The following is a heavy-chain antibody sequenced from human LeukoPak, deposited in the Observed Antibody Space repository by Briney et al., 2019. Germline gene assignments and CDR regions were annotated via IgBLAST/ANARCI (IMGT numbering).Heavy chain of an antibody. V-gene: IGHV3-66*02. CDR3: VRVYCSSASCSDYFDY. CDR1: GFTVSSNY. D-gene: IGHD2-2*01. Sequence: GGSLRLSCAASGFTVSSNYMSWVRQAPGKGLEWVSVIYSGGSTYYADSVKGRFAISRDSSKNTLYLQMNSLRAEDTAVYYCVRVYCSSASCSDYFDYWGQGSLVTVSS. CDR2: IYSGGST. J-gene: IGHJ4*02.